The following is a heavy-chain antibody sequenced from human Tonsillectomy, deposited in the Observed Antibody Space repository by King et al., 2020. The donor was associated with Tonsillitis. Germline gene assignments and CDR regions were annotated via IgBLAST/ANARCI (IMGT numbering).Heavy chain of an antibody. V-gene: IGHV3-23*04. Sequence: VQLVQSGGGLVQPGGSLRLACAASGFTFSTYAMSWGRQPPGEGLEWGSSISCSGDSTSYADSMQGRFTISSDNSKTTLYLQMNSLRAEDTAVYYCAKILLQPYWGQGTLVTVSS. CDR3: AKILLQPY. CDR2: ISCSGDST. CDR1: GFTFSTYA. J-gene: IGHJ4*02. D-gene: IGHD1-1*01.